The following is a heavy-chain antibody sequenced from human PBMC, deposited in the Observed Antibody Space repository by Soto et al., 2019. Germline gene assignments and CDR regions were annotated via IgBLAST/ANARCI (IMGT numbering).Heavy chain of an antibody. D-gene: IGHD5-12*01. J-gene: IGHJ3*02. CDR1: GYRFTNYW. CDR3: ASTDIVSTIDDGRDAFDI. Sequence: GGSLKSSCKGSGYRFTNYWIGWVRQMPGKGLEWMGVIYPGDSDTRYSPSFQGQVTISADKSSSTAYLQWSSLKASDTDIYYCASTDIVSTIDDGRDAFDIWGQGTMVTVSS. V-gene: IGHV5-51*01. CDR2: IYPGDSDT.